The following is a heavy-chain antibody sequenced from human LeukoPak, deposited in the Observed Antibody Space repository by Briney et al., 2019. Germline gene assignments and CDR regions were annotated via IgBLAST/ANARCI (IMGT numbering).Heavy chain of an antibody. V-gene: IGHV4-39*01. CDR1: GGSISSSNFY. D-gene: IGHD4-23*01. CDR3: ARPSYGGNGKFDY. Sequence: SETLSLTCTVSGGSISSSNFYWGWIRQPPGKGLEWIGSIYYGGNTYYNPSLKSRVTISVDTSKNQFSLKLSSVTAADTAVYYCARPSYGGNGKFDYWGRGALVTVSS. CDR2: IYYGGNT. J-gene: IGHJ4*02.